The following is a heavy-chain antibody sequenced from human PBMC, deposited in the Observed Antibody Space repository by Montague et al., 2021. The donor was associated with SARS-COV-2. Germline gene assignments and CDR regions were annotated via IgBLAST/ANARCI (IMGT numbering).Heavy chain of an antibody. CDR3: ARGARQGYGFRLGSFDS. D-gene: IGHD3-10*01. Sequence: SETLSLTCAIYGASISGDYWKSTRLHPSQQRVSYGEINHNTSTNYNPSLHSRVTMSVDTSTYQFSLKLSSVTTADTAVYYYARGARQGYGFRLGSFDSWGQGTLVTVSS. V-gene: IGHV4-34*01. CDR1: GASISGDY. CDR2: INHNTST. J-gene: IGHJ4*02.